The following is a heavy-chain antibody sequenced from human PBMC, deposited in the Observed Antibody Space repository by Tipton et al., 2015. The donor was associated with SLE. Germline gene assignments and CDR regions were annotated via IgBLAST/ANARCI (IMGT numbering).Heavy chain of an antibody. V-gene: IGHV3-74*01. CDR1: GFTFSTHW. CDR3: ASTFATGY. Sequence: GSLRLSCAASGFTFSTHWIHWVRQAPGKGLVWVSSVSSDATTTTYADSVKGRFTTSRDNAKNTVYLQMSSLRAEDTAVYYCASTFATGYWGQGMLVTVSS. CDR2: VSSDATTT. J-gene: IGHJ4*02. D-gene: IGHD1-1*01.